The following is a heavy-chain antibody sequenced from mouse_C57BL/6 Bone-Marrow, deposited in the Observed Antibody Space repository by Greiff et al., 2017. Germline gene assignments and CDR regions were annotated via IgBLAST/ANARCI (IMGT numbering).Heavy chain of an antibody. CDR2: ISYDGSN. Sequence: DVQLQESGPGLVKPSQSLSLTCSVTGYSITSGYYWNWIRQFPGNKLEWMGYISYDGSNNYNPSLKNRISITRDTSKNPFFLKLNSVTTEDTATYYCARDRVLLRTSDVDYWGQGTTLTVSS. J-gene: IGHJ2*01. CDR3: ARDRVLLRTSDVDY. D-gene: IGHD1-1*01. V-gene: IGHV3-6*01. CDR1: GYSITSGYY.